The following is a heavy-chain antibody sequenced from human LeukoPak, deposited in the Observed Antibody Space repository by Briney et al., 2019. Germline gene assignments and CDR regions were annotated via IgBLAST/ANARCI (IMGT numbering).Heavy chain of an antibody. CDR2: ISAYNGNT. Sequence: HVASVKVSCKASGYTFTSYGISWVRQAPGQGLEWMGWISAYNGNTNYAQKLQGRVSMTTDTSTSKAYMELRSLRSDDTAVYYCARDPAGGTGYSHVSFDYWGQGTLVTVSS. J-gene: IGHJ4*02. D-gene: IGHD3/OR15-3a*01. CDR1: GYTFTSYG. CDR3: ARDPAGGTGYSHVSFDY. V-gene: IGHV1-18*01.